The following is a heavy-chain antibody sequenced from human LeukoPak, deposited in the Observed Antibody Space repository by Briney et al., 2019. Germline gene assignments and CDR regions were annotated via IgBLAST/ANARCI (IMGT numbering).Heavy chain of an antibody. Sequence: PGGSLRLSRAASGFTFSNAWMSWVRQAPGKGLEWVSSISSSSSYIYYADSVKGRFTISRDNAKNSLYLQMNSLRAEDTAVYYCARVSSGYDQTTDFDYWGQGTLVTVSS. V-gene: IGHV3-21*01. CDR1: GFTFSNAW. D-gene: IGHD5-12*01. J-gene: IGHJ4*02. CDR3: ARVSSGYDQTTDFDY. CDR2: ISSSSSYI.